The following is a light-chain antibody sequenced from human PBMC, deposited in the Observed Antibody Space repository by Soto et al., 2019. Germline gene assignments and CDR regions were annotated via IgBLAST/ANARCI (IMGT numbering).Light chain of an antibody. V-gene: IGKV3-11*01. Sequence: EIVLTQSPATLSLSPGERATLSCRASQSVSSYLAWYQQKAGQAPRLLIYDASNRATGIPARFSGSGSGTDFTLTISRLKPEDFAVYYCQQRSRWPRTFGLGTKVDI. CDR1: QSVSSY. J-gene: IGKJ1*01. CDR2: DAS. CDR3: QQRSRWPRT.